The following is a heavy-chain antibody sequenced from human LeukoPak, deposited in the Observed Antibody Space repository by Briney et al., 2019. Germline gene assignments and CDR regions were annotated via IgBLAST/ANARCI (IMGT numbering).Heavy chain of an antibody. CDR3: ARGPYYYDSSGPDLYFDY. Sequence: SQTLSLTCTVSGGSISSGDYYWSWIRQPPGKGLEWIGYIYYSGSTYYNPSLKSRVTISVDTSKNQFSLKLSSVTAADTAVYYCARGPYYYDSSGPDLYFDYWGQGTLVTVSS. V-gene: IGHV4-30-4*01. D-gene: IGHD3-22*01. J-gene: IGHJ4*02. CDR1: GGSISSGDYY. CDR2: IYYSGST.